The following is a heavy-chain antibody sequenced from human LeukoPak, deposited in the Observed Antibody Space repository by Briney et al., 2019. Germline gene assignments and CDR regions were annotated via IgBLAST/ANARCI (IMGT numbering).Heavy chain of an antibody. CDR2: IYYSGST. J-gene: IGHJ4*02. CDR3: ARGGTYYYDSSGLFGY. CDR1: GGSISSYY. D-gene: IGHD3-22*01. V-gene: IGHV4-59*01. Sequence: SETLSLTCTVSGGSISSYYWSWIRQPPGKGLEWIGYIYYSGSTNYNPSLKSRVTISVDTSKNQFSLKLSSVTAADTAVYYCARGGTYYYDSSGLFGYWGQGTLVTVSS.